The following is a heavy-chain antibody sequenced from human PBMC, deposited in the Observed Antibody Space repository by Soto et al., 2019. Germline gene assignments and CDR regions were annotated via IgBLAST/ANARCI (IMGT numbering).Heavy chain of an antibody. CDR3: ARSEEDSDYYYYGMDV. D-gene: IGHD2-15*01. V-gene: IGHV6-1*01. CDR2: TYYRSRWYS. CDR1: GDTVSSNSVA. Sequence: PXQALSLTSVGSGDTVSSNSVAWNLVRHSPSRGLEWLGRTYYRSRWYSDYAVSVRSRIDINADTSKNQVSLQLNSVTPEDTAVYYCARSEEDSDYYYYGMDVWGQGTTVTVSS. J-gene: IGHJ6*02.